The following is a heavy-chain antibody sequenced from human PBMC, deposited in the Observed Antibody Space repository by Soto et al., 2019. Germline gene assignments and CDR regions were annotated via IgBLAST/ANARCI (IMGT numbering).Heavy chain of an antibody. D-gene: IGHD6-6*01. CDR2: IYYSGST. CDR3: ARQVLDSSSSYFDY. CDR1: GGSISSYY. J-gene: IGHJ4*02. Sequence: QVQLQESGPGLVKPSETLSLTCTVSGGSISSYYWSWIRQPPGKGLEWTGYIYYSGSTNYNPSLKSRVTISVDTSKNQFSLKLSSVTAADTAVYYCARQVLDSSSSYFDYWGQGTLVTVSS. V-gene: IGHV4-59*08.